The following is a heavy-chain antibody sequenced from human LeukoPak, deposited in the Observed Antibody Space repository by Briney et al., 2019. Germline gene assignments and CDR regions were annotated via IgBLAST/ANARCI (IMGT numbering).Heavy chain of an antibody. V-gene: IGHV4-30-4*07. J-gene: IGHJ4*02. CDR1: GGSVNSGGYS. D-gene: IGHD6-13*01. CDR2: IYDTGST. Sequence: SETLSLTCVVSGGSVNSGGYSWSWIRQPPGKGLEWIGYIYDTGSTLYNPSLESRLTISIDTSKNQFSLKLSSVTAADTAVYYCARQEQQLVDYWGQGTLVTVSS. CDR3: ARQEQQLVDY.